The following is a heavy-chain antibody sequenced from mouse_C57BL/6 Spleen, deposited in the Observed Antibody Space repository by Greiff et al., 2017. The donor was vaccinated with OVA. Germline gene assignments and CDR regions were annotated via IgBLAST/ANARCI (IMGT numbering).Heavy chain of an antibody. CDR3: ARWDYYGSSRRYFDV. J-gene: IGHJ1*03. V-gene: IGHV1-18*01. Sequence: DVQLQESGPELVKPGASVKIPCKASGYTFTDYNMDWVKQSHGKSLEWIGDINPNNGGTIYNQKFKGKATLTVDKSSSTAYMELRSLTSEDTAVYYCARWDYYGSSRRYFDVWGTGTTVTVSS. CDR1: GYTFTDYN. D-gene: IGHD1-1*01. CDR2: INPNNGGT.